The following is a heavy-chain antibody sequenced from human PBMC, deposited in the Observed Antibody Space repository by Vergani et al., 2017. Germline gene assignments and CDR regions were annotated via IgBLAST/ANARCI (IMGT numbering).Heavy chain of an antibody. D-gene: IGHD1-26*01. CDR1: GGSVSSGSYY. J-gene: IGHJ4*02. CDR2: IYYSGST. Sequence: QVQLQESGPGLVKPSETLSLTCTVSGGSVSSGSYYWSWIRQPPGKGLEWIGYIYYSGSTNYNPSLKGRVTISVDTSKNQFSLKLSSVTAAETAVYYCASSMGSGSYRTFDYWGQGTLVTVSS. CDR3: ASSMGSGSYRTFDY. V-gene: IGHV4-61*01.